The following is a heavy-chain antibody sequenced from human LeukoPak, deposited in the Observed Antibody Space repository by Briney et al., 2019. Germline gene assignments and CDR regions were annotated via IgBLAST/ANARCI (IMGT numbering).Heavy chain of an antibody. V-gene: IGHV4-34*01. CDR3: ARGDLVTMGFDP. CDR1: GGSFSGYY. Sequence: SETLSLTCAVYGGSFSGYYWSWIRQPPGKGLERIGEINHSGSTNYNPSLKSRVTISVDTSKNQFSLKLSSVIAADTAVYYCARGDLVTMGFDPWGQGTLVTVSS. J-gene: IGHJ5*02. D-gene: IGHD3-10*01. CDR2: INHSGST.